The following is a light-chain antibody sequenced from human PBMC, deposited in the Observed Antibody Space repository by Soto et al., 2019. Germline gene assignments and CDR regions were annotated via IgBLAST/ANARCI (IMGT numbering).Light chain of an antibody. V-gene: IGKV1-5*03. CDR1: QSLTMW. CDR2: KTS. Sequence: DIHMTQSPSTLSASVGDRVTITCRASQSLTMWLAWYQQKPGKAPNLLIYKTSSLESGVTSRISGRGSRTELSLTIRRLQPDDFSIYQCEQSTEYSWTYVQGTKVEVK. J-gene: IGKJ1*01. CDR3: EQSTEYSWT.